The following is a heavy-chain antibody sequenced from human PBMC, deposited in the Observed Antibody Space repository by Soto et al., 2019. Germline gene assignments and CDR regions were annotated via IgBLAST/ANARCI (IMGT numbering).Heavy chain of an antibody. V-gene: IGHV4-59*08. Sequence: PSETLSLTCTVSGGSISSYYWSWIRQPPGKGLEWIGYIYYSGSTNYNPSLKSRVTISVDTSKNQFSLKLSSVTAADTAVYYCARHMQSGGYGLREFFDYWGQGTLVTVSS. CDR2: IYYSGST. D-gene: IGHD5-12*01. J-gene: IGHJ4*02. CDR3: ARHMQSGGYGLREFFDY. CDR1: GGSISSYY.